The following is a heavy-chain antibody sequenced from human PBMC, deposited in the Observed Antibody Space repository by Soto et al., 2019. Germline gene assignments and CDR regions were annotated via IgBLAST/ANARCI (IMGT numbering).Heavy chain of an antibody. Sequence: QVQLQESGPGLFKPAQTLSLTCTVSGGSISRCGYYWIWIRQHPGKGLEWIGYIYYSGSTYYHPPLQSRVTISVDTSKNQFSLKLSSVTAADTAVYYCARSVDPWGQGALVTVSS. V-gene: IGHV4-31*03. CDR1: GGSISRCGYY. CDR3: ARSVDP. J-gene: IGHJ5*02. CDR2: IYYSGST.